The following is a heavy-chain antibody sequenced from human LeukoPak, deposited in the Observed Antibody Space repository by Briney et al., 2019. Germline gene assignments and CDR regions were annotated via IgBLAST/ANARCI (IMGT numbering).Heavy chain of an antibody. J-gene: IGHJ4*02. V-gene: IGHV3-66*02. D-gene: IGHD2-21*01. CDR3: ARLPIY. Sequence: PGGCLRLSCAASGFTVSSKYRTWVRQAPGKGLEWVSVIYSDGSTYYADSVKGRFTISRDSSKNTLYLQMNSLRADDTAVYYCARLPIYWSQGTLVTVSS. CDR1: GFTVSSKY. CDR2: IYSDGST.